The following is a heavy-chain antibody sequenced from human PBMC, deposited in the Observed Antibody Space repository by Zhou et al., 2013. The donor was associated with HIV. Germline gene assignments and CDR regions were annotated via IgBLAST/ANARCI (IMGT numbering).Heavy chain of an antibody. CDR2: INPGIGST. D-gene: IGHD3-22*01. Sequence: QVQLVQSGAEMKKPGASVNISCKASGYPFTSYYIHWVRQAPGQGLEWMGLINPGIGSTYYAEKFQGRVTMTRDTSTNTVNMQLGTLTSEDTAVYYCARTYYYDSSAYRFDYWGQGTLVTVSS. J-gene: IGHJ4*02. CDR1: GYPFTSYY. CDR3: ARTYYYDSSAYRFDY. V-gene: IGHV1-46*01.